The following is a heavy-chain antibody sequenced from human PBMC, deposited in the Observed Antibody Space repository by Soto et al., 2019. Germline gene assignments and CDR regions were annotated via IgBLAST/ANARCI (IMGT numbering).Heavy chain of an antibody. CDR3: ARGIVATIEAPVGY. Sequence: ASVKVSCKASGYTFTSYDINWVRQAPGQGLEWMGWINPNSGNTNYAQKLQGRVTMTTDTSTSTAYMELRSLRSDDTAVYYCARGIVATIEAPVGYWGQGTLVTVSS. CDR1: GYTFTSYD. J-gene: IGHJ4*02. CDR2: INPNSGNT. V-gene: IGHV1-18*01. D-gene: IGHD5-12*01.